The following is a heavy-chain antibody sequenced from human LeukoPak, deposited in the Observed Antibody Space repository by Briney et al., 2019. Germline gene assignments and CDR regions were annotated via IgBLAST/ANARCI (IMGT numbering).Heavy chain of an antibody. CDR2: INPNSGGT. CDR1: GYTFTGYY. Sequence: GASVKVSCKASGYTFTGYYMHWVRQAPGQGLEWMGWINPNSGGTNYAQKFQGRVTMTRDTSISTAYMELSRLRSDDTAVYYCARDSYDSSGYLDYWGQGTLVTVSS. D-gene: IGHD3-22*01. CDR3: ARDSYDSSGYLDY. V-gene: IGHV1-2*02. J-gene: IGHJ4*02.